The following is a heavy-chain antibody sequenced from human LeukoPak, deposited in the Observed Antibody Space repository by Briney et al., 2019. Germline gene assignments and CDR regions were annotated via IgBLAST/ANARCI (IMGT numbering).Heavy chain of an antibody. CDR1: GFTFRSYG. CDR3: ASGFSSSPYFDY. CDR2: ISYDGSKK. Sequence: GGSLRLSCAASGFTFRSYGIHWVRQAPGKGLEWVAAISYDGSKKYYADSVKGRFTISRDNSKNTLYVQMNSLRVEDTAVYYCASGFSSSPYFDYWGQGTLVTVSS. V-gene: IGHV3-30-3*01. D-gene: IGHD6-6*01. J-gene: IGHJ4*02.